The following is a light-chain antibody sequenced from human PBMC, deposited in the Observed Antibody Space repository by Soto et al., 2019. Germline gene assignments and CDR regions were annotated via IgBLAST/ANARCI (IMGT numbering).Light chain of an antibody. CDR2: TSS. V-gene: IGKV1-5*03. J-gene: IGKJ1*01. Sequence: DIHLTQSPSTLSASVGARITITCRASQSISRWLAWYQQKPGKAPKLLIYTSSSLESGVPSRFSASGSGTDITLTSISLQPDDFAAYYGQHYKCYSWTVGQGTKVEIK. CDR1: QSISRW. CDR3: QHYKCYSWT.